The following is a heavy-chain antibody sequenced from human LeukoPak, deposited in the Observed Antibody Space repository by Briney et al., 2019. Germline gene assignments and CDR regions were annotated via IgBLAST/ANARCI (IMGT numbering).Heavy chain of an antibody. D-gene: IGHD6-13*01. Sequence: SETLSLTCTVSGGSISSYYWSWIRQPPGKGLEWIGYMYYRGNTNYDPSLKSRVTISIDTPNNQFSLKLSSVTAADTAVYYCATGVHGIAAAGDYYFDYWGQGTLVTVSS. J-gene: IGHJ4*02. CDR1: GGSISSYY. V-gene: IGHV4-59*01. CDR3: ATGVHGIAAAGDYYFDY. CDR2: MYYRGNT.